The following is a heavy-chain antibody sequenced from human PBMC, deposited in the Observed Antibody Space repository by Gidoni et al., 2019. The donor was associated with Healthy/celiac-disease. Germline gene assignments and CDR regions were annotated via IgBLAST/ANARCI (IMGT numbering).Heavy chain of an antibody. V-gene: IGHV4-59*01. CDR1: GGSISSYY. D-gene: IGHD3-22*01. CDR3: ARDLALDYYDSSGYFVVDSYGMDV. J-gene: IGHJ6*02. Sequence: QVQLQESGPGLVKPSETLSLTCTVSGGSISSYYWSWIRQPPGKGLEWIGYIYYSGSTNYNPSLKSRVTISVDTSKNQFSLKLSSVTAADTAVYYCARDLALDYYDSSGYFVVDSYGMDVWGQGTTVTVSS. CDR2: IYYSGST.